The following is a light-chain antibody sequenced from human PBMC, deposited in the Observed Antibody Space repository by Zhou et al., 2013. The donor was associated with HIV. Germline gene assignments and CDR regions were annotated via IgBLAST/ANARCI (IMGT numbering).Light chain of an antibody. J-gene: IGKJ4*01. CDR1: QSVNTY. V-gene: IGKV3-11*01. Sequence: LAPRGRATLSCRASQSVNTYLAWYQQKPGQAPRLLIYGASTRATGIPARFSGSGSGTDFILTITSLEPEDFAVYYCQQRKSGLSFGGGTKVEI. CDR3: QQRKSGLS. CDR2: GAS.